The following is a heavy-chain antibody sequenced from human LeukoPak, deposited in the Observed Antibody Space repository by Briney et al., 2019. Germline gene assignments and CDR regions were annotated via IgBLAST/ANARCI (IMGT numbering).Heavy chain of an antibody. Sequence: ASVKVSCKASGYTFTSYYMHWVRQAPGQGLEWMGIINPSGGSTSYAQKFQGRVTMTRDTSTSTVYMELSSLRSEDTAVYYCARGDILTGYFDYDAFDIWGQGTMVTVSS. CDR2: INPSGGST. V-gene: IGHV1-46*01. CDR1: GYTFTSYY. J-gene: IGHJ3*02. CDR3: ARGDILTGYFDYDAFDI. D-gene: IGHD3-9*01.